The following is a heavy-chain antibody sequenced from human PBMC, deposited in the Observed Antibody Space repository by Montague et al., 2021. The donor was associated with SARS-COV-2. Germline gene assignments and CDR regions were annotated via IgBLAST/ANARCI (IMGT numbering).Heavy chain of an antibody. CDR2: IYYSGST. CDR3: AREDYYGSGSDHFSGWFDP. D-gene: IGHD3-10*01. Sequence: SGTLSLTCTVSGGSISSYYWSWIRQPPGKGLEWIGYIYYSGSTNYNPSLKSRVTISVDTSKNQFSLKLSFVTAADTAVYYCAREDYYGSGSDHFSGWFDPWGQGTLVTVSS. J-gene: IGHJ5*02. CDR1: GGSISSYY. V-gene: IGHV4-59*12.